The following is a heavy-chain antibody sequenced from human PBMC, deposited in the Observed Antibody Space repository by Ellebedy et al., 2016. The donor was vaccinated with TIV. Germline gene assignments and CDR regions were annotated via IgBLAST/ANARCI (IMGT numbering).Heavy chain of an antibody. CDR1: GYTFTGYY. CDR3: ARERRDIVVVVAATPGYYYYGMDV. CDR2: INPNSGGT. V-gene: IGHV1-2*02. D-gene: IGHD2-15*01. Sequence: AASVKVSCKASGYTFTGYYMHWVRQAPGQGLAWMGWINPNSGGTNYAQKFQGRVTMTRDTSISTAYMELSRLRSDDTAVYYCARERRDIVVVVAATPGYYYYGMDVWGQGTTVTVSS. J-gene: IGHJ6*02.